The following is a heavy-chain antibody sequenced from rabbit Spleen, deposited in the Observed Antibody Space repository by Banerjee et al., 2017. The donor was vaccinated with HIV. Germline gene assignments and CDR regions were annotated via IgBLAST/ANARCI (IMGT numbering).Heavy chain of an antibody. D-gene: IGHD1-1*01. CDR3: ARDLTGVIGWNFGW. Sequence: QSLEESGGDLVKPGASLTLTCIASGVSFSGNSYICWVRQAPGKGLEWIVCIDSGSSGFTYFASWAKGRFTISKTSSTTVTLQMTSLTAADTATYFCARDLTGVIGWNFGWWGPGTLVTVS. CDR1: GVSFSGNSY. CDR2: IDSGSSGFT. J-gene: IGHJ4*01. V-gene: IGHV1S40*01.